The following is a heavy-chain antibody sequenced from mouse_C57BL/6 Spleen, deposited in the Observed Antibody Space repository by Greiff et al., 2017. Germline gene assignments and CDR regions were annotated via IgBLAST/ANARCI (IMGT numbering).Heavy chain of an antibody. Sequence: VKLQQSGAELVKPGASVKLSCKASGYTFTEYTIHWVKQRSGQGLEWIGWFYPGSGSIKYNEKFKDKATLTADKSSRTVYMELSRLTSEDSAVYFSARHEEGYGSRGAMDYWGQGTSVTVSS. CDR3: ARHEEGYGSRGAMDY. D-gene: IGHD1-1*01. V-gene: IGHV1-62-2*01. J-gene: IGHJ4*01. CDR2: FYPGSGSI. CDR1: GYTFTEYT.